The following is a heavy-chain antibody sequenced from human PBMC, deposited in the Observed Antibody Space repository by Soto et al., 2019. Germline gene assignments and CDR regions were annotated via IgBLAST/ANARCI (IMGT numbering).Heavy chain of an antibody. D-gene: IGHD1-26*01. V-gene: IGHV4-59*01. Sequence: SETLSLTCTVSGGSISSYYWSWIRQPPGKGLEWIGYIYYSGSTNYNPSLKSRVTISVDTSKNQFSLKLSSVTAADTAVYYCARGEAAGRGYYYYGMDVWGQGTTVTVS. J-gene: IGHJ6*02. CDR1: GGSISSYY. CDR2: IYYSGST. CDR3: ARGEAAGRGYYYYGMDV.